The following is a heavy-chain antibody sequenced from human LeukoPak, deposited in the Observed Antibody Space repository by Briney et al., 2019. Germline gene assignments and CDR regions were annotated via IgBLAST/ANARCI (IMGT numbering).Heavy chain of an antibody. CDR1: GYSISSGYY. CDR2: IYHSGST. J-gene: IGHJ4*02. D-gene: IGHD3-22*01. V-gene: IGHV4-38-2*02. CDR3: ARGRRTMIVVVNALFDY. Sequence: SETLSLTCTVSGYSISSGYYWGWIRQPPGKGLEWIGSIYHSGSTYYNPSLKSRVTISVDTSKNQFSLKLSSVTAADTAVYYCARGRRTMIVVVNALFDYWGQGTLVTVSS.